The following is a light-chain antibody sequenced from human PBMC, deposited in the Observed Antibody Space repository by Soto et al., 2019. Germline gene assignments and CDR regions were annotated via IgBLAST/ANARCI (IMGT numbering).Light chain of an antibody. J-gene: IGKJ4*01. Sequence: IVLTHSPATLSVSPGERATLSCRASQSVSSNLAWYQQKPGQAPRLLIYGASTSATGIPARFSGSGSGTEFTLTISSLPSEDFAVYYCQQYNNWPPLTFGGGTKVDIK. CDR2: GAS. V-gene: IGKV3-15*01. CDR1: QSVSSN. CDR3: QQYNNWPPLT.